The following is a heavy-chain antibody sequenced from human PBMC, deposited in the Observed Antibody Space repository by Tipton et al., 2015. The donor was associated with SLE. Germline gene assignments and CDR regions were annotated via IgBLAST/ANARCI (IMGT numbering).Heavy chain of an antibody. Sequence: TLSLTCTVSGGSINDYYWSWIRQPPGKGLEWIGYISYSGSTYFNPSIQTRVTMSVDTSKNQFSLKLRSVTAADTAVYYCARHLMAPQYFGYWDQGSLVTVSS. CDR3: ARHLMAPQYFGY. CDR2: ISYSGST. D-gene: IGHD5-24*01. CDR1: GGSINDYY. J-gene: IGHJ4*02. V-gene: IGHV4-59*08.